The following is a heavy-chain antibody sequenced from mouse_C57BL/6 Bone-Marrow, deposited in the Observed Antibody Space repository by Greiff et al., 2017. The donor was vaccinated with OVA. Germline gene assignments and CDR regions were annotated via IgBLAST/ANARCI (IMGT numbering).Heavy chain of an antibody. CDR2: ISYDGSN. CDR3: ASTTVDYAMDY. J-gene: IGHJ4*01. CDR1: GYSITSGYY. V-gene: IGHV3-6*01. D-gene: IGHD1-1*01. Sequence: QLQESGPGLVKPSQSLSLTCSVTGYSITSGYYWNWIRQFPGNKLEWMGYISYDGSNNYNPSLKNRISITRDTSKNQFFLKLNSVTTEDTATYYCASTTVDYAMDYWGQGTSVTVSS.